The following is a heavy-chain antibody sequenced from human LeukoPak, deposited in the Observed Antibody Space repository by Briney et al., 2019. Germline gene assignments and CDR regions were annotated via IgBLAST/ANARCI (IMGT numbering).Heavy chain of an antibody. Sequence: ASVKVSCKASGYNFTSYDINWVRQATGQGLEWMGWMNPNSGNTDYAQRFQGRVTITRNTSISTAYMELSSLRSEDTAVYYCARGPRIQLWSGYYYYMDVWGKGTTVTVSS. CDR3: ARGPRIQLWSGYYYYMDV. J-gene: IGHJ6*03. V-gene: IGHV1-8*03. CDR1: GYNFTSYD. D-gene: IGHD5-18*01. CDR2: MNPNSGNT.